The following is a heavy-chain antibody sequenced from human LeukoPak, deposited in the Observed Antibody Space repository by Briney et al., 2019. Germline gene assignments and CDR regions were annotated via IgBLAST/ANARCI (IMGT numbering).Heavy chain of an antibody. D-gene: IGHD3-22*01. V-gene: IGHV4-30-4*01. J-gene: IGHJ5*02. Sequence: SETLSPTCTVSGGSISSGDYYWSWIRQPPGKGLEWIGYIYYSGSTYYNPSLKSRVTISVDTSKNQFSLKLSSVTAADTAVYYCAREEGINYDSSGYYNWFDPWGQGTLVTVSS. CDR1: GGSISSGDYY. CDR3: AREEGINYDSSGYYNWFDP. CDR2: IYYSGST.